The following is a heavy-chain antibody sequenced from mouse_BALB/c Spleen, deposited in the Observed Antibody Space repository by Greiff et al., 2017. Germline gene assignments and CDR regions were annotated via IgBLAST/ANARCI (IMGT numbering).Heavy chain of an antibody. D-gene: IGHD1-1*01. Sequence: VQLQQPGAELVKPGASVKLSCKASGYTFTSYWMHWVKQRPGQGLEWIGEINPSNGRTNYNEKFKSKATLTVDKSSSTAYMQLSSLTSEDSAVYYCARGNYLYWYFDVWGAGTTVTVSS. CDR2: INPSNGRT. V-gene: IGHV1S81*02. J-gene: IGHJ1*01. CDR3: ARGNYLYWYFDV. CDR1: GYTFTSYW.